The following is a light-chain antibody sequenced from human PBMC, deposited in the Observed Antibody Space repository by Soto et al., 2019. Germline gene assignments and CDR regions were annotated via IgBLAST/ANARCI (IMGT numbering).Light chain of an antibody. Sequence: DIQMTQSPSSLSASVGDRVTITCQASQDISKYLNWYQQKPGKAPNLLIHDASNLEPEVPSRFSGSGSGTDFSLTISSPQPEDIATYYCQQYDKLPLTLGGGTKVEIK. V-gene: IGKV1-33*01. CDR1: QDISKY. J-gene: IGKJ4*01. CDR2: DAS. CDR3: QQYDKLPLT.